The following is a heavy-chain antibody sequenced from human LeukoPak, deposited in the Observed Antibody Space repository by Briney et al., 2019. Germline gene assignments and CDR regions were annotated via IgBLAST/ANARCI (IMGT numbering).Heavy chain of an antibody. CDR2: ICDSGST. CDR1: GGSFSGYY. J-gene: IGHJ4*02. CDR3: ARGGYYFLY. Sequence: PSETLSLTCAVYGGSFSGYYWSWIRQPPGMGLEWIGYICDSGSTNYNPSLKGRVTISVDTSKSQFSLKLSSVTAADTAVYYCARGGYYFLYWGQGTLVTVSS. V-gene: IGHV4-59*01. D-gene: IGHD3-16*01.